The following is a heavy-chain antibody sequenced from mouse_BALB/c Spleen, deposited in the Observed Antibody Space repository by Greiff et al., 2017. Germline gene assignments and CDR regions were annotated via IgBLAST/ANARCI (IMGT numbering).Heavy chain of an antibody. CDR1: GFTFSDYY. CDR3: ARAKLLRYAMDY. Sequence: EVKLVESGGGLVKPGGSLKLSCAASGFTFSDYYMYWVRQTPEKRLEWVATISDGGSYTYYPDSVKGRFTISRDNAKNNLYLQMSSLKSEDTAMYYCARAKLLRYAMDYWGQGTSVTVSS. J-gene: IGHJ4*01. V-gene: IGHV5-4*02. D-gene: IGHD1-1*01. CDR2: ISDGGSYT.